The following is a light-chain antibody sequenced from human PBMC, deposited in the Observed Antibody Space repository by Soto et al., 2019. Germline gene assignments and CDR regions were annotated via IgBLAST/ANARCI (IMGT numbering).Light chain of an antibody. J-gene: IGKJ5*01. CDR3: QQYGSSPLT. Sequence: EIVLTQSPATLSLSPGERATLSCRASQSVSSYLAWYQQKPGQAPRLLIYDASNRATGIPARFSGSGSGTDFTLTISRLEPEDFAVYHCQQYGSSPLTFGQGTRLEIK. CDR2: DAS. CDR1: QSVSSY. V-gene: IGKV3-20*01.